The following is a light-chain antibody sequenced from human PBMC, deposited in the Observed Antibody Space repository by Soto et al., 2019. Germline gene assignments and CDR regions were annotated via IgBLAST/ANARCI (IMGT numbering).Light chain of an antibody. CDR1: QSISSW. Sequence: DIPMTQSPSTLSASVGDRVNITCRASQSISSWLAWYQEKPGKAPKLLIYKASTLESGVPSRFSGSGSGTDFTLTISSLQPDDFATYYCQQCDSFPITFGQGTRLEIK. CDR2: KAS. CDR3: QQCDSFPIT. J-gene: IGKJ5*01. V-gene: IGKV1-5*03.